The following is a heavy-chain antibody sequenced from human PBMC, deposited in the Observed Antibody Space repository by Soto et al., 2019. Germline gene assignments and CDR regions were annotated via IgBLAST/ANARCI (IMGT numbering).Heavy chain of an antibody. CDR1: GSTFTSYY. CDR3: ARLGYGSSWLAEVVNSDDYGMDV. D-gene: IGHD6-13*01. CDR2: INPSGGST. J-gene: IGHJ6*02. V-gene: IGHV1-46*01. Sequence: ASVKVSCTASGSTFTSYYMHWVRQAPGQGLEWMGIINPSGGSTSYAQKFQGRVTMTRDTSKNQFSLKVNSVTAADTAVYYCARLGYGSSWLAEVVNSDDYGMDVWGQGTTVTVS.